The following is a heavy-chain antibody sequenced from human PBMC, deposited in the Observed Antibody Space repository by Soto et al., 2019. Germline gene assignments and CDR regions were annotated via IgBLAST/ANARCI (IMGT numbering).Heavy chain of an antibody. V-gene: IGHV4-34*01. CDR3: ARENSYCTNGVCSNPPTRPIDY. J-gene: IGHJ4*02. CDR2: INHSGST. D-gene: IGHD2-8*01. CDR1: GVYFSGYY. Sequence: SETLPLTCAVYGVYFSGYYWSWIRQPPGKGLEWIGEINHSGSTNYNPSLKSRVTISVDTSKNQFSLKLSSVTAADTAVYYCARENSYCTNGVCSNPPTRPIDYWGQGTLVTVSS.